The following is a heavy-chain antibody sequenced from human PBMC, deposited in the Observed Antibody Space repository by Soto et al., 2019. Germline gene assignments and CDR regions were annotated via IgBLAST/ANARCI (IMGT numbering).Heavy chain of an antibody. CDR2: IYYSGTT. V-gene: IGHV4-39*07. Sequence: PSETLSLTCTVSGDSITSNSYVWAWIRQPPGKGLEWIGSIYYSGTTYYNPSLKSRVTISVDRSKNQFSLKLSSVTAADTAVYYCAAGGGLPRYYWGQGTLVTVSS. D-gene: IGHD5-12*01. J-gene: IGHJ4*02. CDR1: GDSITSNSYV. CDR3: AAGGGLPRYY.